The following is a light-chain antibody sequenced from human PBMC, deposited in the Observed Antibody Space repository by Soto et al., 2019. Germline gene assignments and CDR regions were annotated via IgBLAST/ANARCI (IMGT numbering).Light chain of an antibody. CDR2: DAS. V-gene: IGKV3-11*01. CDR3: QQRSNWPPT. J-gene: IGKJ1*01. CDR1: QSVSSY. Sequence: ETVLTQSPATFYVSPGEIATLSCRASQSVSSYLAWYQQKPGQAPRLLIYDASNRATGIPARFSGSGSGTDFTLTISSLEPEDFAVYYCQQRSNWPPTFGQGTKVDI.